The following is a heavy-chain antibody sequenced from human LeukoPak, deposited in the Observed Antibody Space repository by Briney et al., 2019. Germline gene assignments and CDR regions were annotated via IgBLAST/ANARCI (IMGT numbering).Heavy chain of an antibody. Sequence: ASVKVSCNASGGTISSYAISWVRQAPGQGLDWMGEIIPIFGTANYAQKFQGRVTITADESTSTAYVVLSSLRSEDTAVYYCARGRAMVRGVIRSAFDYWGQGTLVTVPS. D-gene: IGHD3-10*01. CDR1: GGTISSYA. V-gene: IGHV1-69*01. J-gene: IGHJ4*02. CDR2: IIPIFGTA. CDR3: ARGRAMVRGVIRSAFDY.